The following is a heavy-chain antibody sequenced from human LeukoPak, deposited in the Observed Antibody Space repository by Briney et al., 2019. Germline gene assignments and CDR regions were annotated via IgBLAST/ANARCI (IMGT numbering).Heavy chain of an antibody. CDR2: IKKDGSQT. V-gene: IGHV3-7*01. J-gene: IGHJ4*02. CDR3: ARESGARTFDY. CDR1: GFTFISSW. Sequence: PGGSLRLSCAASGFTFISSWMTWVRQAPGKGLEWVANIKKDGSQTHYLDSVQGRFTISRDNAKNSLYLQMNSLRAEDTAVYYCARESGARTFDYWGQGTLVTVSS. D-gene: IGHD1-26*01.